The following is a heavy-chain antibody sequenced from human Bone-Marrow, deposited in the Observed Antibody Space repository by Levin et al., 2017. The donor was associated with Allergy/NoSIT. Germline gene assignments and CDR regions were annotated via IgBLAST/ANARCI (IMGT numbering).Heavy chain of an antibody. CDR2: IYPGDSDT. D-gene: IGHD2-15*01. CDR3: ATLPYCSGGSCSHRVDFDS. Sequence: GESLKISCKGSGYSFSSYWIGWVRQMPGRGLEWMGIIYPGDSDTTYSPSFQGQVTISADKSLSTAYLQWSSLKASDTAMYYCATLPYCSGGSCSHRVDFDSWGQGTLVTVSS. CDR1: GYSFSSYW. V-gene: IGHV5-51*01. J-gene: IGHJ4*02.